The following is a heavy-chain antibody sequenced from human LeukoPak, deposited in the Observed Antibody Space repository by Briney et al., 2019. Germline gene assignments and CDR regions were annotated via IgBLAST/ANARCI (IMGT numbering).Heavy chain of an antibody. Sequence: GGSLRLSCAASGFTFSDYYMSWIRQAPGKGLEWVSYISSSSSTIYYADSVKGRFTISRDNAKNSLYLQMNSLRAEDTAVYYCASLDSSGYYSVRYWGQGTLVTVSS. V-gene: IGHV3-11*04. D-gene: IGHD3-22*01. CDR1: GFTFSDYY. J-gene: IGHJ4*02. CDR3: ASLDSSGYYSVRY. CDR2: ISSSSSTI.